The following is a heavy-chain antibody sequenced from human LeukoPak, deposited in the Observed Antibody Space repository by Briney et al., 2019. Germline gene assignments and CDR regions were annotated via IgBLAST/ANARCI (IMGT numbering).Heavy chain of an antibody. J-gene: IGHJ4*02. V-gene: IGHV3-30-3*01. CDR2: ISYDGSNK. CDR1: GFTFSSYA. D-gene: IGHD3-22*01. CDR3: ARDGQYYDSSGYTDY. Sequence: PGRSLRLSCAASGFTFSSYAMHWVRQAPGKGLEWVAVISYDGSNKYYAASVKGRFTISRDNSKNTLYLQMNSLRAEDTAVYYCARDGQYYDSSGYTDYWGQGTLVTVSS.